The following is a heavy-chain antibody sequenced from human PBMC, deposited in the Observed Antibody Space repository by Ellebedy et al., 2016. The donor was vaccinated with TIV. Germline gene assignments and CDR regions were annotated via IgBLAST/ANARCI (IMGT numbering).Heavy chain of an antibody. D-gene: IGHD3-10*01. J-gene: IGHJ4*02. CDR3: ARATFGSGSYAYFDF. Sequence: GRVTMTRDTSTSTIYMDLSSLRSEDTAIYYCARATFGSGSYAYFDFWGQGTLVTVSS. V-gene: IGHV1-46*01.